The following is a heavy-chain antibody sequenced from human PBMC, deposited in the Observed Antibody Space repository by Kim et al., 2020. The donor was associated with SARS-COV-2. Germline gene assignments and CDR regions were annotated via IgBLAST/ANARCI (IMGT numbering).Heavy chain of an antibody. CDR3: AGDRYSSWYDY. CDR2: T. J-gene: IGHJ4*02. V-gene: IGHV1-3*01. D-gene: IGHD6-13*01. Sequence: TKYSQKFQGRGTITRDTSASTAYMELSSLRSEDTAVYYCAGDRYSSWYDYWGQGTLVTVSS.